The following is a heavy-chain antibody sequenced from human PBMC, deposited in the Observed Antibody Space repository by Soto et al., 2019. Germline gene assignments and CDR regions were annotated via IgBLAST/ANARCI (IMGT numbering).Heavy chain of an antibody. CDR2: ISGSGGST. Sequence: GGSLRLSCAASGFTFSSSAMSWVRQAPGKGLEWVSAISGSGGSTYYADSVKGRFTISRDNSKNTLYLQMNSLRAEDTAVYYCAKIGEPYYYDSSGSYFDYWGQGTLVTVSS. CDR1: GFTFSSSA. D-gene: IGHD3-22*01. V-gene: IGHV3-23*01. CDR3: AKIGEPYYYDSSGSYFDY. J-gene: IGHJ4*02.